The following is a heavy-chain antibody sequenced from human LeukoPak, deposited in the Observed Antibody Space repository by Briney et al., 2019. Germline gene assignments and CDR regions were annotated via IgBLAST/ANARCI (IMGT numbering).Heavy chain of an antibody. CDR2: IDPSDSYT. Sequence: GESLKISCEGSGYSFTSYWITWVRPMPGKGLEWMGRIDPSDSYTDYSPSFQGHVTISADKSISTAYLQWSSLRASDTAMYYCAKTGDPYYGSGSYGMDVWGQGTTVTVSS. D-gene: IGHD3-10*01. V-gene: IGHV5-10-1*01. CDR1: GYSFTSYW. CDR3: AKTGDPYYGSGSYGMDV. J-gene: IGHJ6*02.